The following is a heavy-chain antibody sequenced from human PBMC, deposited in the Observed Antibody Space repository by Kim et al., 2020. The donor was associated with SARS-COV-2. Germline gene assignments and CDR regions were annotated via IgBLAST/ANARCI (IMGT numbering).Heavy chain of an antibody. D-gene: IGHD4-17*01. CDR3: ARVPGDYEDY. CDR1: GFTFSDYY. V-gene: IGHV3-11*05. CDR2: ISTNTNYA. Sequence: GGSLRLSCAASGFTFSDYYMSWIRQVPGKGLEWISYISTNTNYARYADSVKGRFTISRDNAKNSLYLQMNSLRAEDTAVYYYARVPGDYEDYCGQGTLVT. J-gene: IGHJ4*02.